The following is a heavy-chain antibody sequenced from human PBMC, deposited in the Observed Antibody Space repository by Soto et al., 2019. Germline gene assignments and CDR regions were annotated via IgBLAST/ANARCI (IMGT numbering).Heavy chain of an antibody. J-gene: IGHJ5*02. CDR1: GGSISSGDYY. CDR3: ARDRVVVVAATGGFDP. V-gene: IGHV4-30-4*01. D-gene: IGHD2-15*01. CDR2: IYYSGST. Sequence: PSETLSLTCTVSGGSISSGDYYWSWIRQPPGKGLEWIGYIYYSGSTYYNPSLKSRVTISVDTSKNQFSLKLSSVTAADTAVYYCARDRVVVVAATGGFDPWGQGDLVTVSS.